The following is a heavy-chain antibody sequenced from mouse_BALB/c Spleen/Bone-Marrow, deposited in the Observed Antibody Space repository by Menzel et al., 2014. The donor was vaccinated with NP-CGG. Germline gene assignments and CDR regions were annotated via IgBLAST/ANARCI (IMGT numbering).Heavy chain of an antibody. CDR2: ISGYYGDA. Sequence: VKLQESGAKLVRPGVSVKISCKGSGYTFTDHAMHWVKRSHAKSLEWIGLISGYYGDAIHNQKFKGKATMTVDKSSSTAYMELARLTSEDSAIYYCARSGKVRNAMDYWGQGTSVTVSS. D-gene: IGHD2-14*01. V-gene: IGHV1S137*01. CDR1: GYTFTDHA. J-gene: IGHJ4*01. CDR3: ARSGKVRNAMDY.